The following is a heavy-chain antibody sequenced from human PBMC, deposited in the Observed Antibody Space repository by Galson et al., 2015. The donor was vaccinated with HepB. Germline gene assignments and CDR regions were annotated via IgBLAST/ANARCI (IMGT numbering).Heavy chain of an antibody. Sequence: SLRLSCAASRFTFSSYWMSWVRLAPGKGLEWVANIKEDGSEKDYVDSVKGRFIISRDNAKNSLYLQMNSLRVEDTAVYYCAREVGFAIINPCGLDLWGQGTMVIVSS. CDR2: IKEDGSEK. CDR3: AREVGFAIINPCGLDL. D-gene: IGHD5-24*01. CDR1: RFTFSSYW. V-gene: IGHV3-7*04. J-gene: IGHJ6*02.